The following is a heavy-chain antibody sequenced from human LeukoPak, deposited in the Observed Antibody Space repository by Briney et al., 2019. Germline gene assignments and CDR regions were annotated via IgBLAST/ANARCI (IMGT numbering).Heavy chain of an antibody. J-gene: IGHJ5*02. CDR3: ARDLEYMAVAGMNWFDP. D-gene: IGHD6-19*01. Sequence: ASVKVSCKASGYTFTSYGISWVRQAPGQGLEWMGWISAYNGNTNYAQKLQGRVTMTTDTSTSTAYMELRSLRSDDTAVYYCARDLEYMAVAGMNWFDPWGQGTLVTVSS. V-gene: IGHV1-18*01. CDR2: ISAYNGNT. CDR1: GYTFTSYG.